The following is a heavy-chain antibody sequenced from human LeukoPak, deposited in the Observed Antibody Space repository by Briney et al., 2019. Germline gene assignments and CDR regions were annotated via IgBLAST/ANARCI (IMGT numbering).Heavy chain of an antibody. Sequence: GGSLRLSCAASGFTFDDYAMHWVRQAPGKGLEWVSLISWDGGSTYYADSVKGRFTISRDNSKNSLYLQMNSLRAEDTALYYCARRWYRGGWPSLDYWGQGTLFPVSS. CDR3: ARRWYRGGWPSLDY. CDR1: GFTFDDYA. D-gene: IGHD6-19*01. J-gene: IGHJ4*02. CDR2: ISWDGGST. V-gene: IGHV3-43D*04.